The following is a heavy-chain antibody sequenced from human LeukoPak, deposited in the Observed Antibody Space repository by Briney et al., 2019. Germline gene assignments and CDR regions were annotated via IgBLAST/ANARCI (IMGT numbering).Heavy chain of an antibody. CDR2: ISSSDRSI. CDR1: GFTFSSYG. Sequence: PGGSLRLSCAASGFTFSSYGMSWVRQAPGKGLEWVSGISSSDRSIYYADSVKGRFTISRDNAKNTLYLQMNSLRAEDTAVYYCAKDLWDSGGIDAFDIWGQGTMVTVSS. CDR3: AKDLWDSGGIDAFDI. V-gene: IGHV3-23*01. J-gene: IGHJ3*02. D-gene: IGHD2-15*01.